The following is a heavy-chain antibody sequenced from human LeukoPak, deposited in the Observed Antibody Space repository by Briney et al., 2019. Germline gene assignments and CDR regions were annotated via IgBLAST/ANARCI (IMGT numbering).Heavy chain of an antibody. CDR1: GDSITSYY. CDR3: ARGPYDSGGYYLAACDV. D-gene: IGHD3-22*01. Sequence: SETLSLTCTVSGDSITSYYWSWFRQPPGKGLEWEGYVYYTGSINYSPPLKSRLTMSVDTSKNQFSLNLSSVTAADTAIYYCARGPYDSGGYYLAACDVWGRGTMVTVTS. V-gene: IGHV4-59*01. CDR2: VYYTGSI. J-gene: IGHJ3*01.